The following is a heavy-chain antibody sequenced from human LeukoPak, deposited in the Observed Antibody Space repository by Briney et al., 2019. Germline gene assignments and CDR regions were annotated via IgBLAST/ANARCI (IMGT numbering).Heavy chain of an antibody. Sequence: ASVKVSCKASGYTFTGNYMYWVRQAPGQGLEWMGWINPNSGGTNYAQKFQGRVTMTRDTSISTAYMEMSRLRSDDTAVYYCARDTFTAMVRGVSNFDYWGQGTLVTVSS. CDR3: ARDTFTAMVRGVSNFDY. D-gene: IGHD3-10*01. CDR2: INPNSGGT. V-gene: IGHV1-2*02. J-gene: IGHJ4*02. CDR1: GYTFTGNY.